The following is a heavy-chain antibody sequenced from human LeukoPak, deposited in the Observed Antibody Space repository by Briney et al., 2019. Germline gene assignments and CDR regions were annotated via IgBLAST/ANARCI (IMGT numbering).Heavy chain of an antibody. Sequence: GASVKVSCKASGYTFTGYYMHWVRQAPGQGLEWMGWINPNSGGTNYAQKLQGRVTMTRDTSLSTAYMELSRLRSDDTAVYYCARESIAVDDSYNWLDPGGQETVVTV. D-gene: IGHD6-19*01. CDR2: INPNSGGT. V-gene: IGHV1-2*02. CDR1: GYTFTGYY. J-gene: IGHJ5*02. CDR3: ARESIAVDDSYNWLDP.